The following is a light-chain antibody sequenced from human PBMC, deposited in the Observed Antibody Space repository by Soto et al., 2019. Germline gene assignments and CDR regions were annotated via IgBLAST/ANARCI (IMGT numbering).Light chain of an antibody. CDR1: QSISSY. CDR2: GAS. CDR3: QQTYISHT. J-gene: IGKJ2*01. Sequence: DIQMTQSPSSLSASVGDRVTITCRSSQSISSYLNWYQQSPGKAPKLLIHGASSLQSGVPSRFSGSASGTDFTLTISSLQPEDSSTDYCQQTYISHTFGQGTKLEIK. V-gene: IGKV1-39*01.